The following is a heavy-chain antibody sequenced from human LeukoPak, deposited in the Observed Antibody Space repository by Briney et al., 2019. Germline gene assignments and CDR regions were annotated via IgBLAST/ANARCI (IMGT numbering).Heavy chain of an antibody. CDR2: IKSKTDGGTT. Sequence: GRSLRLSCAASGLTFSNAWMSWVRQAPGKGLEWVGRIKSKTDGGTTDYAAPVKGRFTISRDDSKNTLYLQMNSLKTEDTAVYYCTTSFVDTAMVTIGLVYWGQGTLVTVSS. CDR1: GLTFSNAW. D-gene: IGHD5-18*01. V-gene: IGHV3-15*01. CDR3: TTSFVDTAMVTIGLVY. J-gene: IGHJ4*02.